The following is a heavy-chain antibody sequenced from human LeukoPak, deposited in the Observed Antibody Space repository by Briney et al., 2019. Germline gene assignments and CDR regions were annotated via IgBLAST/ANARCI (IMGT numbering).Heavy chain of an antibody. CDR1: GGSLSGYY. V-gene: IGHV4-34*01. J-gene: IGHJ5*02. Sequence: SETLSLTCAVYGGSLSGYYWSWIRQPPGKGLEWIGEINHSGSTNYNPSLKSRVTISVDTSKNQFSLKLSSVTAADTAVYYCARRYQLLYSNWFDPWGQGTLVTVSS. D-gene: IGHD2-2*02. CDR3: ARRYQLLYSNWFDP. CDR2: INHSGST.